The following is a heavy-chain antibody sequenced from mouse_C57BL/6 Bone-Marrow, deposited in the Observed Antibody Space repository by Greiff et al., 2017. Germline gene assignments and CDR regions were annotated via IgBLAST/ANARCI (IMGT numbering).Heavy chain of an antibody. CDR3: AREGMANYFDY. CDR1: GYTFTSYW. V-gene: IGHV1-50*01. J-gene: IGHJ2*01. D-gene: IGHD2-10*02. CDR2: IDPSDSYT. Sequence: VQLQQPGAELVKPGASVKLSCKASGYTFTSYWMQWVKQRPGQGLEWIGDIDPSDSYTNYNQKFKGKATLTVDTSSSTAYMQLSSLTSEDSAVYYCAREGMANYFDYWGQGTTLTVSS.